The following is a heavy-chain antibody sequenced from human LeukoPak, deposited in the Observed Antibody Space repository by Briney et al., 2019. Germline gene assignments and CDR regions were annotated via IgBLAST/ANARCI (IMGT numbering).Heavy chain of an antibody. V-gene: IGHV3-23*01. D-gene: IGHD5-12*01. CDR1: GFTFTSYA. CDR3: AKAERFSGTKTPDY. CDR2: IGGSGRTT. J-gene: IGHJ4*02. Sequence: GGSLRLSCAVSGFTFTSYAMSWVRQAPGKGLEWVSAIGGSGRTTYYADSVKGRFTISRDNSKNTLYLQMNSLRAEDTAVYYCAKAERFSGTKTPDYWGQGSLVIVSS.